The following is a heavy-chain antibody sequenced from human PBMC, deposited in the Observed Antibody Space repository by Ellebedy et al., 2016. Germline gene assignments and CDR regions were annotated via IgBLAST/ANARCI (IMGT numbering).Heavy chain of an antibody. D-gene: IGHD2-2*02. CDR1: GDSINIFDHY. Sequence: SETLSLTXTVSGDSINIFDHYWGWIRQPPGKGLEWIATFYYSESANTYYNPSLKSRVTISVDTSKNHFSLQLSSMTAADTAIYYCARGTYDPLTYTTETLDYWGKGTLVTVSS. J-gene: IGHJ4*02. V-gene: IGHV4-39*07. CDR3: ARGTYDPLTYTTETLDY. CDR2: FYYSESANT.